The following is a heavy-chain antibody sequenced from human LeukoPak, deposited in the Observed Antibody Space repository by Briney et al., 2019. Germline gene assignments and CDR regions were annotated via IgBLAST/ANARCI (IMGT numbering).Heavy chain of an antibody. CDR3: ARRSGIAVAGAFDY. CDR2: ISGSGDST. Sequence: PGGSLRLSCAASGFTFSNYAMRWVRQAPGKGLEWVSGISGSGDSTYYADSVKGRFTICRDNSKNTLYLQMNSLRAEDTAVYYCARRSGIAVAGAFDYWGQGTLVTVSS. J-gene: IGHJ4*02. CDR1: GFTFSNYA. V-gene: IGHV3-23*01. D-gene: IGHD6-19*01.